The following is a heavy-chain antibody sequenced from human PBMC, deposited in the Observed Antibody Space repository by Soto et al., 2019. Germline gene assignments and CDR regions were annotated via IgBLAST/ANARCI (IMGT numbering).Heavy chain of an antibody. CDR2: INHSGNT. D-gene: IGHD1-26*01. Sequence: AETLSLTCAVYGKSLSGYYWSWIRQPPGKALEWIGEINHSGNTNYNPSLKSRVTISVDTSKNQLFLNLSSVTAADTAMYYCARHHVRGRTIAGAAEFWGQGTLVTVSS. CDR1: GKSLSGYY. J-gene: IGHJ4*02. V-gene: IGHV4-34*01. CDR3: ARHHVRGRTIAGAAEF.